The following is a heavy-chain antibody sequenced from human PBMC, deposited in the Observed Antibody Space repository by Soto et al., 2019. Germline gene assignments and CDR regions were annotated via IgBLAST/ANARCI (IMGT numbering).Heavy chain of an antibody. J-gene: IGHJ5*02. CDR1: GYTFTSYG. Sequence: QVQLVQSGAEVKKPGASVKVSCKASGYTFTSYGISWVRQAPGQGLEWVGWISAYNGNTNYAQKLQGTVTKTTDTPTSTAYMELRSLRSDDTAVYYCARDYCSGGSCYGWFDPWGQGTLVTVSS. CDR3: ARDYCSGGSCYGWFDP. D-gene: IGHD2-15*01. V-gene: IGHV1-18*01. CDR2: ISAYNGNT.